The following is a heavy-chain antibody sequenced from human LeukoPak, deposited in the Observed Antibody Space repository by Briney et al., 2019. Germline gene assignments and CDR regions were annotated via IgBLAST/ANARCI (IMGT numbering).Heavy chain of an antibody. J-gene: IGHJ6*03. CDR3: ARSGDSSSSRRYYYYYYTDV. Sequence: SETLSLTCAVYGGSFSGYYWSWIRQPPGKGLEWIGEINHSGSTNYNPSLKSRVTISVDTSKNQFSLKLSSVTAADTAVYYCARSGDSSSSRRYYYYYYTDVWGKGTTVTVSS. D-gene: IGHD6-6*01. CDR2: INHSGST. CDR1: GGSFSGYY. V-gene: IGHV4-34*01.